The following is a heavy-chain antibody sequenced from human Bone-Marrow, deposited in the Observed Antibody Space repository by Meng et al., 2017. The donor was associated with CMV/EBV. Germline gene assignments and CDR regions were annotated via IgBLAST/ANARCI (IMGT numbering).Heavy chain of an antibody. CDR3: ASSRGIAAAGAFDAFDI. CDR2: ISYDGSNK. J-gene: IGHJ3*02. Sequence: GECLKISCAASGFTFSSYAMHWVRQAPGKGLEWVAVISYDGSNKYYADSVKGRFTISRDNSKNTLYLQMNSLRAEDTAVYYCASSRGIAAAGAFDAFDIWGQGTMVTVSS. V-gene: IGHV3-30-3*01. D-gene: IGHD6-13*01. CDR1: GFTFSSYA.